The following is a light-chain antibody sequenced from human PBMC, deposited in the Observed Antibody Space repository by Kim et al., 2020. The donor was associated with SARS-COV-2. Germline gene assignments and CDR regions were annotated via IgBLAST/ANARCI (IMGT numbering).Light chain of an antibody. CDR2: EAS. J-gene: IGKJ4*01. CDR1: QSISTH. Sequence: EIVLTQSPATLSLSPGERATLSCRASQSISTHLGWYQQKPGQAPRLLIYEASNRAAGIPGRFSGSGSGTDFTLSISSLEPEDFAVYHCQQRNSWPLTFGGGTKLEIK. CDR3: QQRNSWPLT. V-gene: IGKV3-11*01.